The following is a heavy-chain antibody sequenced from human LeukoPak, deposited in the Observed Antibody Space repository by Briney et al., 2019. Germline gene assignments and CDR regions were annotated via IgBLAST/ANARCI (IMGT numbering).Heavy chain of an antibody. CDR3: VRVRQLGQGFHY. V-gene: IGHV6-1*01. D-gene: IGHD6-13*01. Sequence: SQTLSLTCAISGDSVSSNNVGWNWVRQSPSRGLEWQGRTYYRSQWYNDYAASVKSRLIINADTSKNQVSLQLNAVSPEDTAVYYCVRVRQLGQGFHYWGQGTLVTVSS. CDR1: GDSVSSNNVG. CDR2: TYYRSQWYN. J-gene: IGHJ4*02.